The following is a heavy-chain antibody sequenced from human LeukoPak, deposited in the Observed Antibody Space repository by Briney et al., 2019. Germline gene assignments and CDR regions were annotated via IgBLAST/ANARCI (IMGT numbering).Heavy chain of an antibody. J-gene: IGHJ4*02. CDR2: ISYDGSNK. CDR1: GFTFSSYG. Sequence: LSGGSLRLSCAASGFTFSSYGMHWVRQAPGKGLEWVAVISYDGSNKYYADSVKGRFTISRDNSKNTLYLQMNSLRAEDTAVYYCVKLVGVGELFWGHFLEDFWGQGTLVTVSS. CDR3: VKLVGVGELFWGHFLEDF. D-gene: IGHD3-10*01. V-gene: IGHV3-30*18.